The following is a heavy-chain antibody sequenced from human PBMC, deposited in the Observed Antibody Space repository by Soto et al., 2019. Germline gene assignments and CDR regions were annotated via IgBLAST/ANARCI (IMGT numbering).Heavy chain of an antibody. V-gene: IGHV1-18*01. D-gene: IGHD3-22*01. Sequence: QVQLVQSGAEVKKPGASVKVSCKASGYTFTSYGINWVRQAPGQGLEWMGWISTYNGNTNYAQKLQGRVTMTTDTSTSTAYMELRSLRSDDTAVYYCARGGRKYYYDSNDAFDIWGQGTMVTVSS. CDR2: ISTYNGNT. J-gene: IGHJ3*02. CDR3: ARGGRKYYYDSNDAFDI. CDR1: GYTFTSYG.